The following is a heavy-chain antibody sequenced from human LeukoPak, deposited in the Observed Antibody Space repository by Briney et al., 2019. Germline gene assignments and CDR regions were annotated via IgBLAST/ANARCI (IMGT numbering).Heavy chain of an antibody. D-gene: IGHD6-19*01. V-gene: IGHV3-74*01. CDR3: ARDLYSSGWYGVDAFDI. J-gene: IGHJ3*02. CDR2: INTDGSST. Sequence: GGSLRLSCAASGFIFSSYWMHWVRHAPGKGLAWVSRINTDGSSTSYADSVKGRFTISRDNAKNTLYLQMNSLRAEDTAVYYCARDLYSSGWYGVDAFDIWGQGTMVTVSS. CDR1: GFIFSSYW.